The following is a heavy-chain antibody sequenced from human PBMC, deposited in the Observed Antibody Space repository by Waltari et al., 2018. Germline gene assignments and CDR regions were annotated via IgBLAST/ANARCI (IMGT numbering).Heavy chain of an antibody. J-gene: IGHJ5*02. CDR1: GGTFSSYA. D-gene: IGHD6-19*01. Sequence: QVQLVQSGAEVKKPGSSVKVSCKASGGTFSSYAIRWVRQAPGQGLEWMGRIIPIFGTANYAQKFQGRVTITADKSTSTAYMELSSLRSEDTAVYYCARDRYSSGWNNWFDPWGQGTLVTVSS. V-gene: IGHV1-69*13. CDR2: IIPIFGTA. CDR3: ARDRYSSGWNNWFDP.